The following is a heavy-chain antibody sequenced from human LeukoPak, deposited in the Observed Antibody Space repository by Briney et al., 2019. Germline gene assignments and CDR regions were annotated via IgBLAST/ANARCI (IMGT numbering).Heavy chain of an antibody. CDR2: IYYSGST. CDR3: ARDITMVRGVKGGY. J-gene: IGHJ4*02. D-gene: IGHD3-10*01. CDR1: GGSISSSSYY. Sequence: PSETLSLTCTVSGGSISSSSYYWGWIRQPPGKGLEWIGRIYYSGSTYYNPSLKSRVTISVDTSKNQFSLKLSSVTAADTAVYYCARDITMVRGVKGGYWGQGTLVTVSS. V-gene: IGHV4-39*02.